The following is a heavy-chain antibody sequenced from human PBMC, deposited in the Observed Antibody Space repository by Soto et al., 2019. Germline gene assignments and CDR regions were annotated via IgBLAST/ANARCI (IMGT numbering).Heavy chain of an antibody. CDR3: AREESFPRYWFDS. Sequence: PSETLSLTCGVYGGSFRNYYWIWVRQPPGKGLEWIGEVNHSGEATYNPSLQSRVTISLDTTNNHFSLKMTSVTAADTAIYFCAREESFPRYWFDSWGQGNQVTVSS. D-gene: IGHD1-26*01. J-gene: IGHJ5*01. CDR2: VNHSGEA. V-gene: IGHV4-34*01. CDR1: GGSFRNYY.